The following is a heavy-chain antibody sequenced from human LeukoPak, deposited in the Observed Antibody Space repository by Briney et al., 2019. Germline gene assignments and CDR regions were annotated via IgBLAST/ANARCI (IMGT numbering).Heavy chain of an antibody. CDR2: ISSSSSYI. CDR3: AKEREFGPADY. Sequence: GGSLRLSCAASGFTFSSYSMNWVRQAPGKGLEWVSSISSSSSYIYYADSVKGRFTVSRDNSKNTLFLQMNSLRAGDRAIYYCAKEREFGPADYGGQGPLVTVSS. CDR1: GFTFSSYS. J-gene: IGHJ4*02. V-gene: IGHV3-21*04. D-gene: IGHD3-16*01.